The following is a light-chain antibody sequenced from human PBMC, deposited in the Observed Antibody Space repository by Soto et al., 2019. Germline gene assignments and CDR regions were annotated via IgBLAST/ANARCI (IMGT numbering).Light chain of an antibody. V-gene: IGKV1-5*03. CDR1: QSISIW. J-gene: IGKJ1*01. CDR2: KTS. CDR3: QHWKDYSWT. Sequence: DIHMTQSPSTLSASVGDRVTITCRASQSISIWLAWYQQKPGKAPNLLIYKTSSLETGVPSRFSGMGSGTQFTLTISSLQPDDFATDYGQHWKDYSWTFGQGTKVEVK.